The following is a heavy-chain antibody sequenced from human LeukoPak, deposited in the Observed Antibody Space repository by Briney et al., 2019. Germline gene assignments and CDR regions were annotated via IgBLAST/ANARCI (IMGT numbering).Heavy chain of an antibody. J-gene: IGHJ4*02. CDR1: GGSISSNRYN. D-gene: IGHD6-13*01. CDR3: AKDSSTWGNLAGHFDS. V-gene: IGHV4-39*02. CDR2: IFHRGTT. Sequence: SETLSLTCTVSGGSISSNRYNWAWIRQSPGKGLEWIGSIFHRGTTYYNPSLKSRVTLSLDTSNNHFSVTLRSVTAADTAVYYCAKDSSTWGNLAGHFDSWGQGTLVTVSS.